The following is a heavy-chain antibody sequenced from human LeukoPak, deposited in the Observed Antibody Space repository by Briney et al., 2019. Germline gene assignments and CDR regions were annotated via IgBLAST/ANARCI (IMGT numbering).Heavy chain of an antibody. V-gene: IGHV1-3*03. CDR1: GYDFTKYA. Sequence: ASVKVSCKASGYDFTKYAVQWVRQAPGQRLEWMGWIDAGNGRTKYSQDFQGRVTITRDTSASMAYMELSSLRSDDMAVYYCARDLHRVVVRGVPHYYYYMDVWGKGTTVTISS. CDR2: IDAGNGRT. CDR3: ARDLHRVVVRGVPHYYYYMDV. J-gene: IGHJ6*03. D-gene: IGHD3-10*01.